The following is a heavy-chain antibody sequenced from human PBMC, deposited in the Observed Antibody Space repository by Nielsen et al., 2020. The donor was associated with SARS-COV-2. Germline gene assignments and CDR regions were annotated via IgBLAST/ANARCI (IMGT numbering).Heavy chain of an antibody. D-gene: IGHD3-9*01. V-gene: IGHV3-30*18. CDR2: ISYDGSNK. CDR3: AKDLWRRDYDILTGYRSTPQFDY. Sequence: GESLKISCAASGFTFSSYGMHWVRQAPGKGLEWVAVISYDGSNKYYADSVKGRFTISRDNSKNTLYLQMNSLRAEDTAVYYCAKDLWRRDYDILTGYRSTPQFDYWGQGTLVTVSS. CDR1: GFTFSSYG. J-gene: IGHJ4*02.